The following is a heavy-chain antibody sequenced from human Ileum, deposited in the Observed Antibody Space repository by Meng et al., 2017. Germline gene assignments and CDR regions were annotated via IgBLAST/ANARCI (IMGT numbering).Heavy chain of an antibody. CDR2: ISTYNGDT. CDR1: GYTFKTYD. CDR3: AREASHDYGDYVDWYFDL. D-gene: IGHD4-17*01. V-gene: IGHV1-18*01. Sequence: ASVKVSCKASGYTFKTYDINWMRQAPGERLEWLGWISTYNGDTNYAQNLQSRVSMTTDTSTSTAYLEVRSLTSDDTAVYYCAREASHDYGDYVDWYFDLWGRGTLVTVSS. J-gene: IGHJ2*01.